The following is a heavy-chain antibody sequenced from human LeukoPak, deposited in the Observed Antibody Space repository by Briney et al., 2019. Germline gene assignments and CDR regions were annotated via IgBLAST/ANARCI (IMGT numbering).Heavy chain of an antibody. J-gene: IGHJ4*02. Sequence: PGGSLRLSCAASGFTFSSYAMSWVRQAPGKGLEWVSDIRDSGTSTNYADSVKGRFTISRDNSKNMLYLQMNSLQAEDTAVYYCAKRLVGTTSRGPFDYWGQGTLVIVSS. CDR2: IRDSGTST. CDR3: AKRLVGTTSRGPFDY. CDR1: GFTFSSYA. V-gene: IGHV3-23*01. D-gene: IGHD1-26*01.